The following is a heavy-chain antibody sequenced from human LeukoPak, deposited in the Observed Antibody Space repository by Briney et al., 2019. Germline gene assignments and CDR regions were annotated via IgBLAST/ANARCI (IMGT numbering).Heavy chain of an antibody. J-gene: IGHJ4*02. D-gene: IGHD3-16*02. CDR2: ISGSGANT. CDR1: GFTISTYA. Sequence: GAFLILCWAASGFTISTYAMSWVRQAPGKGLELVSTISGSGANTYYADSVRGRFTISRDNSKNTLYLHMNSLRAEDTAVYYCAKERAGYTNPYYFDYWGQGTLVTVSS. V-gene: IGHV3-23*01. CDR3: AKERAGYTNPYYFDY.